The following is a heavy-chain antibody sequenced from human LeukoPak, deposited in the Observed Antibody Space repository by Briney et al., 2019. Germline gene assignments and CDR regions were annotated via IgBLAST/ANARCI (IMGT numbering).Heavy chain of an antibody. Sequence: GRSLRLSCAASGFTFSNYAMHWVRQAPGKGLECVAVISFDGSDKSYADSVKGRFTISRDNSENTLYVQMNSLRAEDTAVYYCARGTYYYDSSGYYSGGLGYWGQGTLVTVSS. CDR3: ARGTYYYDSSGYYSGGLGY. CDR2: ISFDGSDK. J-gene: IGHJ4*02. D-gene: IGHD3-22*01. CDR1: GFTFSNYA. V-gene: IGHV3-30*04.